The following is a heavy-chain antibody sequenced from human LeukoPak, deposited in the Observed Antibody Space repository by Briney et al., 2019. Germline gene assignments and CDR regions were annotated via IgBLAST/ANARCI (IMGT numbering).Heavy chain of an antibody. CDR3: AASSSGWYSPDY. CDR1: GYTFTSYD. D-gene: IGHD6-19*01. J-gene: IGHJ4*02. Sequence: ASVKVSCKASGYTFTSYDINWVRQATGQGLEWMGWMNPNSGNTGYAQKFQGRVTMTRNTSISTAYMELSSLRSEDTAVYYCAASSSGWYSPDYWGQGTLVTVSS. V-gene: IGHV1-8*01. CDR2: MNPNSGNT.